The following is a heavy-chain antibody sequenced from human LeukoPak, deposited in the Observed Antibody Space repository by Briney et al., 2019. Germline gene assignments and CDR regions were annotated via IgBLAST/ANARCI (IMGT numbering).Heavy chain of an antibody. Sequence: GGSLRLSCAASGFTVSSNFMSWVRQAPGQGLEWVSVMYSGGRTYYADYVKGRFTISSANYKNTLDIQMNSLSAEATAVYYCARSIAARYFDLWGQGTVVTVSS. D-gene: IGHD6-6*01. J-gene: IGHJ4*02. CDR3: ARSIAARYFDL. V-gene: IGHV3-66*01. CDR1: GFTVSSNF. CDR2: MYSGGRT.